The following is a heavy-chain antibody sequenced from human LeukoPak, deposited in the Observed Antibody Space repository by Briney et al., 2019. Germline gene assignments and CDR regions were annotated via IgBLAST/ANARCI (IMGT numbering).Heavy chain of an antibody. CDR1: GFTFSSYA. D-gene: IGHD5-12*01. CDR2: ISYDGSNK. J-gene: IGHJ4*02. V-gene: IGHV3-30-3*01. CDR3: ASDPSGAPDYYFDY. Sequence: GGSLRLSCAASGFTFSSYAMHWARQAPGKGLEWVAVISYDGSNKYYADSVKGRFTISRDNSKNTLYLQMNSLRAEDTAVYYCASDPSGAPDYYFDYWGQGTLVTVSS.